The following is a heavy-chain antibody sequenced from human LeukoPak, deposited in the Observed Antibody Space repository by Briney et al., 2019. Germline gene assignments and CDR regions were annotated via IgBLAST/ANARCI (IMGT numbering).Heavy chain of an antibody. J-gene: IGHJ3*02. CDR3: ARLRFLEWLASAGAFDI. CDR1: GYTFTGYY. D-gene: IGHD3-3*01. CDR2: INPNSGGT. V-gene: IGHV1-2*06. Sequence: GASVKVSCKASGYTFTGYYMHWVRQAPGQGLEWMGRINPNSGGTNYAQKFQGRVTMTRDTSISTAYMELSRLRSEDTAVYYCARLRFLEWLASAGAFDIWGQGTMVTVSS.